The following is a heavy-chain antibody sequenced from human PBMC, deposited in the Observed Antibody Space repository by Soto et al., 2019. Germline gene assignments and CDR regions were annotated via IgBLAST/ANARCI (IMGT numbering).Heavy chain of an antibody. CDR1: GYSFTSYW. Sequence: LGESLKISCKGSGYSFTSYWIGWVRQMPGKGLEWMGIIYPGDSDTRYSPSFQGQVTISADKSISTAYLQWSSLEASDTAMYYCASLYYYDSSGYSQDAFDIWGQGTMVTVSS. CDR3: ASLYYYDSSGYSQDAFDI. CDR2: IYPGDSDT. D-gene: IGHD3-22*01. J-gene: IGHJ3*02. V-gene: IGHV5-51*01.